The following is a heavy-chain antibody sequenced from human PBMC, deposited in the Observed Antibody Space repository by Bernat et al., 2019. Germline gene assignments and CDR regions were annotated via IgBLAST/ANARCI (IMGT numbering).Heavy chain of an antibody. Sequence: QVQLQESGPGLVKPSETLSLTCTVSGGSISSYYWSWIRQPPGKGLEWIGYIYYSGSTNYNPSLKSRVTISVDTSKNHFSLKLSSVTAADTAVYYCARLYCSGGSCYSDRDWYFDYWGQGTLVTVSS. D-gene: IGHD2-15*01. CDR2: IYYSGST. CDR1: GGSISSYY. J-gene: IGHJ4*02. CDR3: ARLYCSGGSCYSDRDWYFDY. V-gene: IGHV4-59*08.